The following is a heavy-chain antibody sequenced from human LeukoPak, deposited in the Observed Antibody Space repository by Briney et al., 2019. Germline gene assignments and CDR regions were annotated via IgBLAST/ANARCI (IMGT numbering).Heavy chain of an antibody. D-gene: IGHD6-6*01. J-gene: IGHJ4*02. CDR1: GFTFSDYY. CDR2: ISSSGSTI. Sequence: KTGGSLRLSCAAFGFTFSDYYMSWIRQAPGKGLEWVSYISSSGSTIYYADSVKGRFTISRDNAKNSLYLQMNSLRAEDTAVYYCARKYSRYGYFDYWGQGTLVTVSS. CDR3: ARKYSRYGYFDY. V-gene: IGHV3-11*01.